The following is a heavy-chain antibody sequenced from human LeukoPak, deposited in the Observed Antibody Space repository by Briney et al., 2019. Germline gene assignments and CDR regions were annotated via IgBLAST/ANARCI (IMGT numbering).Heavy chain of an antibody. J-gene: IGHJ4*02. D-gene: IGHD2-21*01. V-gene: IGHV4-34*01. CDR3: ARVWFRHYIDS. CDR1: GGSFSGYY. Sequence: SETLSLTCAVYGGSFSGYYWTWIRQPPGKGLEWIGEINPSGTTNYNPSLMSRFTISVDSANNQFSLKLASVTAADTAVYYCARVWFRHYIDSWGQGTLVTVSS. CDR2: INPSGTT.